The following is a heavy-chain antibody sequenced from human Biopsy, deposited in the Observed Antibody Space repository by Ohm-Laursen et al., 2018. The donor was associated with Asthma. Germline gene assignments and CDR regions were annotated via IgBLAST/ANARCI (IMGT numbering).Heavy chain of an antibody. D-gene: IGHD5-12*01. J-gene: IGHJ4*02. CDR1: GFMFRSFG. CDR2: ISYDGNHK. V-gene: IGHV3-30*18. Sequence: SLRLSCAASGFMFRSFGMHWDRQAPGKGLEWVAVISYDGNHKFYEDSVKGRFTISRDNSKNTLYLQMNSLRTEDTAVYYCAKRRRYSGYDNDYWGQGTLVIVSS. CDR3: AKRRRYSGYDNDY.